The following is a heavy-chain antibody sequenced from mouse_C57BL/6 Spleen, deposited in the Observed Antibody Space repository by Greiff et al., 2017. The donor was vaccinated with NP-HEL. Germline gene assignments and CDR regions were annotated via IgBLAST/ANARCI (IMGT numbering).Heavy chain of an antibody. CDR2: IDPSDSET. CDR3: ARGAYYSNWYFEV. CDR1: GYTFTSYW. V-gene: IGHV1-52*01. J-gene: IGHJ1*03. D-gene: IGHD2-12*01. Sequence: VQLQQPGAELVRPGSSVKLSCKASGYTFTSYWMHWVKQRPIQGLEWIGNIDPSDSETHYNQKFKDKATLTVDKSSSTAYMQLSSLTSEDSAVYYCARGAYYSNWYFEVWGTGTTVTVSS.